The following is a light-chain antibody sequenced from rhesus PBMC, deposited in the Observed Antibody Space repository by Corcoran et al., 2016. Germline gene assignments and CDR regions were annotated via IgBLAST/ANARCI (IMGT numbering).Light chain of an antibody. V-gene: IGKV3-53*02. J-gene: IGKJ1*01. CDR1: QSVSTY. CDR3: QKYSTSPRT. Sequence: QVILTQSPATLSLSPGERATLSCRASQSVSTYLAWYQQKPGQAPTLRIYVASSRATGIPDRVGVRGSGTEFTLTISSLEPKDLAVYYCQKYSTSPRTFGQGTKVEIK. CDR2: VAS.